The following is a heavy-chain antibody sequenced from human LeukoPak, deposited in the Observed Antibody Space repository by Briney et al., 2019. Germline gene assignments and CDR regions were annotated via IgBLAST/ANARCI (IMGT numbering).Heavy chain of an antibody. CDR2: IYYSGST. CDR1: GGSISSYY. D-gene: IGHD3-22*01. J-gene: IGHJ4*02. Sequence: PSETLSLTCTVSGGSISSYYWSWIRQPPGKGLEWIGYIYYSGSTNYNPSLKSRVTISVDTSKNQFSLKLSSMTAADTAVYYCARVQISSGYAKVVFDYWGQGTLVTVSS. CDR3: ARVQISSGYAKVVFDY. V-gene: IGHV4-59*01.